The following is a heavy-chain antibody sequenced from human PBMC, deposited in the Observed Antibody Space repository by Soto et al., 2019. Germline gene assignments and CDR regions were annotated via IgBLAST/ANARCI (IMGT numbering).Heavy chain of an antibody. CDR2: IHYSGST. D-gene: IGHD4-4*01. Sequence: SETLSLTCTVSGGSISSGGYYWSWVRQHPGKGLEWIGYIHYSGSTYYNPSLKSRVTISIDTSENQFSLKLSSVTAADTAVYYCARWASNAGYYYFAYWGQGTLVTVSS. J-gene: IGHJ4*02. CDR1: GGSISSGGYY. CDR3: ARWASNAGYYYFAY. V-gene: IGHV4-31*03.